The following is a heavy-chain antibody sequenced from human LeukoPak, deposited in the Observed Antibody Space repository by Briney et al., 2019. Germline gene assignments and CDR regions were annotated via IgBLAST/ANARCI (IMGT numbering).Heavy chain of an antibody. J-gene: IGHJ4*02. V-gene: IGHV3-7*01. D-gene: IGHD2-15*01. CDR2: IKQDGSEK. CDR3: ARGRDCTGGGCYRPFDY. Sequence: GGSLRLSCAASGFTFRSSWMTWVRQAPGEGLEWVANIKQDGSEKYYVDSVKGRFTISRDNAKNSLYLQMNSLRAEDTAVFYCARGRDCTGGGCYRPFDYWGQGTLVTVSS. CDR1: GFTFRSSW.